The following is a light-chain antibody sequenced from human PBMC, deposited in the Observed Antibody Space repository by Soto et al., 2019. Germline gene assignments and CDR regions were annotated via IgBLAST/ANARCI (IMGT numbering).Light chain of an antibody. J-gene: IGKJ3*01. V-gene: IGKV3-15*01. CDR3: QQYKNWPPIT. Sequence: EIVMTQSPATLSVSPGERATLSCRASQSVSSNLAWYQQKPGQAPRLLIYGASTMATGIPARFSGSGSGTEFTLTISSLQSEDFAVYYCQQYKNWPPITFGPGTKVDIK. CDR2: GAS. CDR1: QSVSSN.